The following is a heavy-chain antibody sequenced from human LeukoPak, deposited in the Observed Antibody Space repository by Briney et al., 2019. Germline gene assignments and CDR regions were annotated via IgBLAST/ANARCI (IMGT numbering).Heavy chain of an antibody. J-gene: IGHJ4*02. D-gene: IGHD3-9*01. V-gene: IGHV4-59*01. CDR2: IDHTGIT. CDR1: DDSITIYY. CDR3: ARSKDILTGYCFDY. Sequence: PSETLSLTCTVSDDSITIYYWSWIRQPPGKGLEWIGYIDHTGITNYNPSLNSRVTISRDTSKNHFSLELSSVTAADTAVYYCARSKDILTGYCFDYWGQGTLVTVSS.